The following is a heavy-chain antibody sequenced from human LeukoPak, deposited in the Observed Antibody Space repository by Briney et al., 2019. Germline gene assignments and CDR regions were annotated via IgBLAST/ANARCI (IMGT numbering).Heavy chain of an antibody. CDR3: VKDNGWVIITYYFDY. J-gene: IGHJ4*02. Sequence: PGGSLRLSCSASGFTFSSYAMHWVRQAPGKGLEYVSTIGINGDSTYYADSVKGRFTISRDNSKNTLYLQMSSLRAGDTAVYYCVKDNGWVIITYYFDYWGQGTLVTVSS. CDR2: IGINGDST. CDR1: GFTFSSYA. V-gene: IGHV3-64D*06. D-gene: IGHD3-9*01.